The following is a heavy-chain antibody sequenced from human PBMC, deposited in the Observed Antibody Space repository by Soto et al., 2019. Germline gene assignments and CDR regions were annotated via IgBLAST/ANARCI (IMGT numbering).Heavy chain of an antibody. J-gene: IGHJ6*03. Sequence: ASVKVSCKVSGYTLTELSMHWVRQAPGKGLEWMGGFDPEDGETIYAQKFQGRVTMTEDTSTDTAYMELSSLRSEDTAVYYCATAVHDYSTQGYYYYYMDVWGKGTTVTVSS. CDR2: FDPEDGET. V-gene: IGHV1-24*01. CDR3: ATAVHDYSTQGYYYYYMDV. CDR1: GYTLTELS. D-gene: IGHD4-4*01.